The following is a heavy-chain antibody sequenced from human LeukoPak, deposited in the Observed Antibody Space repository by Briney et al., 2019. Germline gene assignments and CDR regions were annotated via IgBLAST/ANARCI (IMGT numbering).Heavy chain of an antibody. Sequence: PSETLSLTCTVSGVSISSYYWSWIRQPPGKGLEWIGYIYTSGSTNYNPSLKSRVTISVDPSKNHFSLKLSSVTAADTAVYYCARHYSSSSAGIDYWGQGTLVTVSS. CDR3: ARHYSSSSAGIDY. CDR1: GVSISSYY. D-gene: IGHD6-6*01. CDR2: IYTSGST. J-gene: IGHJ4*02. V-gene: IGHV4-4*09.